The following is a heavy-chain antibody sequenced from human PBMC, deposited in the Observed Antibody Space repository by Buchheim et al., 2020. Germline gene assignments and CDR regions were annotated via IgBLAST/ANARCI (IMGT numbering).Heavy chain of an antibody. CDR3: ARLVSSDYGMDV. CDR1: GGSFSGYY. V-gene: IGHV4-34*01. CDR2: IYHSGST. Sequence: QVQLQQWGAGLLKPSETLSLTCAVYGGSFSGYYWNWIRQPPGKGLEWIGEIYHSGSTNYNPSLKSRVTISVDKSKNQFSLKLSSVTAADTAAYYCARLVSSDYGMDVWGQGTT. J-gene: IGHJ6*02. D-gene: IGHD6-6*01.